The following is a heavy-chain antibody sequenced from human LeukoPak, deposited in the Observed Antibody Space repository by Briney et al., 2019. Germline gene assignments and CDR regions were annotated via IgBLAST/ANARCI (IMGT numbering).Heavy chain of an antibody. CDR1: GGSISSGDCY. Sequence: SQTLSLTCTVSGGSISSGDCYWSWIRQPPGKGLEWIGYIYYSGSTYYNPSLKSRVTISVDTSKNQFSLKLSSVTAADTAVYYCARGGSPDFDWLLFHYWGQGTLVTVSS. V-gene: IGHV4-30-4*01. CDR2: IYYSGST. D-gene: IGHD3-9*01. CDR3: ARGGSPDFDWLLFHY. J-gene: IGHJ4*02.